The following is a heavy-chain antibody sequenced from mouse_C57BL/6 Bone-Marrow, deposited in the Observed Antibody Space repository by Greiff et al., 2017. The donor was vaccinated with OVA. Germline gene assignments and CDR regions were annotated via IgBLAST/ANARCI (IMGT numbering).Heavy chain of an antibody. Sequence: VKLMESGPGLVAPSQSLSITCTVSGFSLTSYALSWVRQPPGTGLEWLGVIWTGGGTNYNSALKSRLSISKDNSKSQVFLKMNSLQTDNTARYYCARYGYDVEYYFDYWGQGTTLTVSS. CDR3: ARYGYDVEYYFDY. J-gene: IGHJ2*01. CDR1: GFSLTSYA. CDR2: IWTGGGT. V-gene: IGHV2-9-1*01. D-gene: IGHD2-2*01.